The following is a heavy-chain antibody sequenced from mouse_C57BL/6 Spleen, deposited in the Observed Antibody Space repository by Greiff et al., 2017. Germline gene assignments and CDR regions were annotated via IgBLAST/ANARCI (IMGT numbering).Heavy chain of an antibody. Sequence: EVKLQQSGPELVKPGASVKISCKASGYTFTDYYMNWVKQSHGKSLEWIGDINPNNGGTSYNQKFKGKATLTVDKSSSTAYMELRSLTSEDSAVYYCSRCNYYGSSPYWYFDVWGTGTTVTVSS. V-gene: IGHV1-26*01. CDR1: GYTFTDYY. D-gene: IGHD1-1*01. CDR3: SRCNYYGSSPYWYFDV. CDR2: INPNNGGT. J-gene: IGHJ1*03.